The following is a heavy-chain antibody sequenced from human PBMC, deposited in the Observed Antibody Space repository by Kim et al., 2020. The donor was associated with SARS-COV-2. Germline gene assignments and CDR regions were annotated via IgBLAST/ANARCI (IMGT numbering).Heavy chain of an antibody. Sequence: GGSLRLSCAASGFTFSHYAMSWVRQAPGKGLEWVSGISNSGDYTYYADSVKGRFTISRDSSKNTLFLQMNSLRAEDTAVYYCAKWREYCSTTTCFQNFDYWGQGTLVTVSS. CDR1: GFTFSHYA. D-gene: IGHD2-2*01. CDR3: AKWREYCSTTTCFQNFDY. J-gene: IGHJ4*02. CDR2: ISNSGDYT. V-gene: IGHV3-23*01.